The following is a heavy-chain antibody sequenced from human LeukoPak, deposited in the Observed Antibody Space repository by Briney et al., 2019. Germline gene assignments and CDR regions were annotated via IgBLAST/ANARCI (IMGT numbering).Heavy chain of an antibody. CDR1: GYTLTGYY. CDR3: ARDKGSSYLSSFDY. Sequence: GASVKVSCKASGYTLTGYYMNWVRQAPGQGLEWMGWINPNSGGTNYGQKFQGRVTMTRDTSISIVYMELSRLRSDDTAVYYCARDKGSSYLSSFDYWGQGTLVTVSS. V-gene: IGHV1-2*02. CDR2: INPNSGGT. D-gene: IGHD6-6*01. J-gene: IGHJ4*02.